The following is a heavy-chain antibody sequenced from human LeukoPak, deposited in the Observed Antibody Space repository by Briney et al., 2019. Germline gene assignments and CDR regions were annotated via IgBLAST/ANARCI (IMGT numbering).Heavy chain of an antibody. J-gene: IGHJ4*02. CDR2: ISHSGST. CDR1: GGSFSGYY. V-gene: IGHV4-34*01. D-gene: IGHD4-17*01. Sequence: PSETLSLTCAVYGGSFSGYYWTWIRQPPGKGLEWIGEISHSGSTNYNPSLKSRVTISVDTSKNQFSLKLSSVTAADTAVYYCARGFGYGDYAVDYWGQGTLVTVSS. CDR3: ARGFGYGDYAVDY.